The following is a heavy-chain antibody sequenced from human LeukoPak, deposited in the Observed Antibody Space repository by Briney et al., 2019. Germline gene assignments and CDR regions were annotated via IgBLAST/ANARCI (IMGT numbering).Heavy chain of an antibody. CDR1: GFTFSSYA. V-gene: IGHV3-30*01. D-gene: IGHD2-15*01. CDR3: ARDTLARYYFDY. Sequence: GGSLRLSCAVSGFTFSSYAMHWVRQAPGKGLEWVAVISYDGSNKYYADSVKGRFTISRDNSKNTLYLQMNSLRAEDTAVYYCARDTLARYYFDYWGQGTLVTVSS. J-gene: IGHJ4*02. CDR2: ISYDGSNK.